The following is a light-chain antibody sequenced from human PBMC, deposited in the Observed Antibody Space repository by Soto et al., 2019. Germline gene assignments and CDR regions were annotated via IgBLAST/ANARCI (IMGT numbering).Light chain of an antibody. CDR2: ATS. V-gene: IGKV1-12*01. Sequence: DIQMTQSPSSVSASVGDRVIITCRASQTINRWLAWYQQKPGKAPQLLIYATSTLHSGLPSRFSGSGSGTDFTLTVSSLQPEDFAAYYCQQANSFPHTLGGGTRVEIK. J-gene: IGKJ4*01. CDR1: QTINRW. CDR3: QQANSFPHT.